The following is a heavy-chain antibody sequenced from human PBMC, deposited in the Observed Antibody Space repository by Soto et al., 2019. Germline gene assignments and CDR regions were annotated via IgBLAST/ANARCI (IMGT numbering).Heavy chain of an antibody. J-gene: IGHJ4*02. CDR2: IGTAGDT. V-gene: IGHV3-13*01. CDR3: ARSKYGENFDY. D-gene: IGHD4-17*01. Sequence: GGSLRLSCAASGFTFSSYDMHWVRQATGKGLEWVSAIGTAGDTYYPGSVKGRFTISRENAKNSLYLQMNSLRAGDTAVYYCARSKYGENFDYWGQGTLVTVSS. CDR1: GFTFSSYD.